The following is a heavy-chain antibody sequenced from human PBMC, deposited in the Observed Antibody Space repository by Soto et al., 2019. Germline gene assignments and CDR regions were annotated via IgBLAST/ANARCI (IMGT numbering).Heavy chain of an antibody. Sequence: ESGGGVVQPGRSLRLSCAASGFTFSTYGMFWVRQPPGKGLEWVAAIPSDGSNKYYADSVKGRFTISRDNSKNTLFLQMDSLRTEDTAVYYCAKDFHPSQSYALYTWFDPWGQGTLVTVSS. J-gene: IGHJ5*02. V-gene: IGHV3-30*18. CDR2: IPSDGSNK. CDR3: AKDFHPSQSYALYTWFDP. CDR1: GFTFSTYG. D-gene: IGHD3-16*01.